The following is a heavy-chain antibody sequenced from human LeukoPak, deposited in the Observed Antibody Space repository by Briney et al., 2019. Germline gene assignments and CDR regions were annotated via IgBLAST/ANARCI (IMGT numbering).Heavy chain of an antibody. CDR3: ARDVKTVIVVPAAMRWFDP. Sequence: TSETLSLTCAVYGGSFSCYYWRWIRQPPGKGLEWMGEINHSGSTNYNPSLQSRVTISVDTSKNQSSLKLSSVTAADTAVYYCARDVKTVIVVPAAMRWFDPWGQGTLVTVSS. CDR2: INHSGST. J-gene: IGHJ5*02. CDR1: GGSFSCYY. V-gene: IGHV4-34*01. D-gene: IGHD2-2*01.